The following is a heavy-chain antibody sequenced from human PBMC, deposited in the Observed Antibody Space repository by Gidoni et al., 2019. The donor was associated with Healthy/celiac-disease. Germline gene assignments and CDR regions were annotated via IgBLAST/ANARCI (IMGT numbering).Heavy chain of an antibody. CDR3: AKAHDYGGNMGLFDAFDI. D-gene: IGHD4-17*01. J-gene: IGHJ3*02. CDR1: GFTFDDYA. V-gene: IGHV3-9*01. CDR2: ISWNSGSI. Sequence: CAASGFTFDDYAMHWVRQAPGKGLEWVSGISWNSGSIGYADSVKGRFTISRDNAKNSLYLQMNSLRAEDTALYYCAKAHDYGGNMGLFDAFDIWGQGTMVTVSS.